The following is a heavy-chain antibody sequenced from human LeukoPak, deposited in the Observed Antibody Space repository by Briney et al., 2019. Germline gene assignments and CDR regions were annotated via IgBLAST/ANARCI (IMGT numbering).Heavy chain of an antibody. V-gene: IGHV1-69*05. J-gene: IGHJ4*02. CDR1: GGTFSSYA. CDR3: ARSTRDCSSTSCYMSAEFDY. CDR2: IIPIFGTA. D-gene: IGHD2-2*02. Sequence: SVRVSCKASGGTFSSYAISWVRQAPGQGIEWMGGIIPIFGTANYAQKFQGRVTITTDESTSTAYMERSSLRSEDTAVYYCARSTRDCSSTSCYMSAEFDYWGQGTLVTVSS.